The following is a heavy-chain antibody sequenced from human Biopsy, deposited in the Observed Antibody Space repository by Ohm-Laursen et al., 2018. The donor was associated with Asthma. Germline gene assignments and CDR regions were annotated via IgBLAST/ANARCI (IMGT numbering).Heavy chain of an antibody. V-gene: IGHV1-18*01. D-gene: IGHD3-10*01. Sequence: ASVKVSCKTSGYTFNSAGIAWVRQAPGQGLEWMGWISVYNGNTKVAQKLQDRVTMITDTSTSTAYMELRSLRSDDTAVYFCARAVDYSHYYGIDVWGQGTTVTVS. CDR3: ARAVDYSHYYGIDV. CDR1: GYTFNSAG. CDR2: ISVYNGNT. J-gene: IGHJ6*02.